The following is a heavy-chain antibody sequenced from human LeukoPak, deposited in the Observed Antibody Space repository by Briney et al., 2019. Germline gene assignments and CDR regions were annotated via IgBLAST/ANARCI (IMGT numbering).Heavy chain of an antibody. CDR2: ISGGGETT. J-gene: IGHJ4*02. CDR1: KFTFSSYE. CDR3: ARSGSFFDC. D-gene: IGHD1-26*01. V-gene: IGHV3-48*03. Sequence: GGSLRLSCEASKFTFSSYEMNWVRQAPGRGLEWVSYISGGGETTYYAESVKGRFTISRDNAKSFLYLQLSGLRAEDTAVYYCARSGSFFDCLRQGTLATVSS.